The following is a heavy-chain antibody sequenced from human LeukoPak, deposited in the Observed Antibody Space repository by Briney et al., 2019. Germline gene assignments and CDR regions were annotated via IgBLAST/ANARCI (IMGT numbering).Heavy chain of an antibody. J-gene: IGHJ6*02. Sequence: PGGSLRPSRAASGFTFIALVLNSVRQASGKGLEWVARIKTKAESYATAYVASVKGRFTISRDDPKNTAYLQMDSLKTEDTAMYYGTRLSAGNSGSYGYGLDDWGQGTTVTVSS. CDR1: GFTFIALV. D-gene: IGHD4-23*01. CDR3: TRLSAGNSGSYGYGLDD. V-gene: IGHV3-73*01. CDR2: IKTKAESYAT.